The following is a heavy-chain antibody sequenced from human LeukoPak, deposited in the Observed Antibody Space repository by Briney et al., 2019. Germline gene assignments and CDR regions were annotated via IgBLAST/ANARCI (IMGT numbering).Heavy chain of an antibody. CDR3: ARDDGIGSSSPHFDY. Sequence: PEASVKVSCKASGGTFSSYAISWVRQAPGQGLEWMGGIIPIFGTANYAQKFQGRVTITADESTNTAYMELSSLRSEDTAVYYCARDDGIGSSSPHFDYWGQGTLVTVSS. CDR2: IIPIFGTA. D-gene: IGHD6-13*01. J-gene: IGHJ4*02. CDR1: GGTFSSYA. V-gene: IGHV1-69*13.